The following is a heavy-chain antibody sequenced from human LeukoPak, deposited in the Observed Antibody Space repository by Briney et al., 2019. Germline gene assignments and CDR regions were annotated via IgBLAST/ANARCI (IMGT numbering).Heavy chain of an antibody. V-gene: IGHV4-59*08. CDR1: GDSSSDYY. CDR2: VYDSETT. CDR3: ATPTRDRLAESMIDY. Sequence: SETLSLTCTVSGDSSSDYYWSWIRQPPGRGLEWIGDVYDSETTNYNPSLKSRLTISVDTSNSLFSLNLHSVTAADTAVYFCATPTRDRLAESMIDYWGQGILVIVSS. D-gene: IGHD3-3*02. J-gene: IGHJ4*02.